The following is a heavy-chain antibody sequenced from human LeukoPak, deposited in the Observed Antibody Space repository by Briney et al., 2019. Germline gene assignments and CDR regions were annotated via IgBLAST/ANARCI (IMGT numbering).Heavy chain of an antibody. J-gene: IGHJ4*02. CDR2: ISSNGGST. CDR1: GFTFSSYA. Sequence: GGSLRLFCAASGFTFSSYAMHWVRQAPGKGVEYVSAISSNGGSTYYANSVKGRFTISRDNSKNTLYLQMGSLRAEDMAVYYCARAHHRDGDLDYWGQGTLVTVSS. CDR3: ARAHHRDGDLDY. V-gene: IGHV3-64*01. D-gene: IGHD4-17*01.